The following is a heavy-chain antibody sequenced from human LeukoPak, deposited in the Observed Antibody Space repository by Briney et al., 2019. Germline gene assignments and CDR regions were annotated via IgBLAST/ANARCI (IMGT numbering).Heavy chain of an antibody. CDR3: ARLVPHCSSTSCLARVNYYTDV. CDR1: GGSISSYY. J-gene: IGHJ6*03. D-gene: IGHD2-2*01. CDR2: IYTSGST. Sequence: SETLSLTCTVSGGSISSYYWSWIRQPPGKGLEWIGYIYTSGSTNYNPSLKSRVTISVDTSKNQFSLKLSSVTAADTAVYYCARLVPHCSSTSCLARVNYYTDVWGKGTTVNVSS. V-gene: IGHV4-4*09.